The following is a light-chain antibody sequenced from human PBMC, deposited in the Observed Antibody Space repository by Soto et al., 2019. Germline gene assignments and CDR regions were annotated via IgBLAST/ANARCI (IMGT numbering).Light chain of an antibody. CDR3: CSYAGSHTPWV. CDR2: DVN. J-gene: IGLJ3*02. Sequence: ALTQPRSVSGSPGQSVTISCTGTSSDVGGYNYVSWYQQHPGKAPKLMIYDVNKWPSGVPDRFSGSKSGNTASLTISGLQAEDEADYHCCSYAGSHTPWVFGGGTKVTVL. V-gene: IGLV2-11*01. CDR1: SSDVGGYNY.